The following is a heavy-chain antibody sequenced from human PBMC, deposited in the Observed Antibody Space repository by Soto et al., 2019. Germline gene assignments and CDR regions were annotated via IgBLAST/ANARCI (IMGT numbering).Heavy chain of an antibody. J-gene: IGHJ4*02. V-gene: IGHV1-18*01. CDR3: ARGRYGDY. CDR2: ISAHNGNT. Sequence: QVHLVQSGAEVKKPGASVKVSCKGSGYAFTTYGITWVRQAPGQGLERMGWISAHNGNTNYAQKLQGRVTVTRDTSTSSSYMELRSLTSDGTGVYYCARGRYGDYWGQGAQVTVSS. CDR1: GYAFTTYG. D-gene: IGHD1-1*01.